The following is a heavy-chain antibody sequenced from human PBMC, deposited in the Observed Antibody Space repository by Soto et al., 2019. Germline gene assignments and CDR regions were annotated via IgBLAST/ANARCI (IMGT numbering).Heavy chain of an antibody. V-gene: IGHV3-23*01. D-gene: IGHD2-2*01. CDR2: ISGSGGST. Sequence: EVQLLESGGGLVQPGGSLRLSCAASGFTFSSYAMSWVRQAPGKGLEWVSAISGSGGSTYYADSVKDRFTISRDNSKNTLYLQIISLRAEDTAVYYCAQDSVPAAIFDCYCGMDVWGQGNTVTVSS. CDR1: GFTFSSYA. J-gene: IGHJ6*02. CDR3: AQDSVPAAIFDCYCGMDV.